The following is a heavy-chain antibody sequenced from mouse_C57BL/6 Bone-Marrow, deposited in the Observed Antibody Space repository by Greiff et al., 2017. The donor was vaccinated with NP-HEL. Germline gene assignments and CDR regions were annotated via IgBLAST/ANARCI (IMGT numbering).Heavy chain of an antibody. CDR1: GYAFSSYW. J-gene: IGHJ2*01. CDR3: ARLGYYGY. D-gene: IGHD1-1*01. Sequence: VQLQPSGAELVKPGGSVKIFCKTSGYAFSSYWGNWVKQRPGKGLEWIEQIYPGDGDTNYNGKFKGKATLTADKSSSTAYMQLSSLTSEDSAVYFCARLGYYGYWGQGTTLTVSS. V-gene: IGHV1-80*01. CDR2: IYPGDGDT.